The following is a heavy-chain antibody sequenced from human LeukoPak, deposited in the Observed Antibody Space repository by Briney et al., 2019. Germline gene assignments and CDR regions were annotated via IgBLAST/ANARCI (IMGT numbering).Heavy chain of an antibody. D-gene: IGHD1-26*01. J-gene: IGHJ4*02. Sequence: SETLSLTCTVSGGSISSYYWSWIRQPPGKGLEWIGYIYYSGSTNYNPSLKSRVTISVDTSKNQFSLKLSSVTAADTAVYYCARQDSADAAFDYWGQGTLVTVSS. CDR1: GGSISSYY. V-gene: IGHV4-59*08. CDR3: ARQDSADAAFDY. CDR2: IYYSGST.